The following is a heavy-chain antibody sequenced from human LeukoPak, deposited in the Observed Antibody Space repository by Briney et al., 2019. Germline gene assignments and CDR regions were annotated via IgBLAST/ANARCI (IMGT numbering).Heavy chain of an antibody. D-gene: IGHD2-8*01. V-gene: IGHV4-38-2*01. CDR1: GYSISSGYY. Sequence: SETLSLTCAVSGYSISSGYYWGWIRQPPGKGLEWIGSIYHSGSTYYNPSLKSRVTVSLDTSKNQFSLKLSSVTAADTALYFCARVLHAPYLIDSWGQGTLVTVSS. CDR2: IYHSGST. J-gene: IGHJ4*02. CDR3: ARVLHAPYLIDS.